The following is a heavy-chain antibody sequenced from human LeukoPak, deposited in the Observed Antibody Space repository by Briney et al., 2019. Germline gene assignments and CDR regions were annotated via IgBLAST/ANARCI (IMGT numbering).Heavy chain of an antibody. V-gene: IGHV4-31*03. CDR1: GGSISSGGYY. D-gene: IGHD4-17*01. CDR3: ASTKVRKDWFDP. CDR2: IYYSGST. Sequence: SQTLSLTCTVSGGSISSGGYYWSWIRQHPGKGLEWIGYIYYSGSTYYNPSLKSRVTISVDTSKNQFSLKLSSVTAADTAVYYCASTKVRKDWFDPWGQGTLVTVSS. J-gene: IGHJ5*02.